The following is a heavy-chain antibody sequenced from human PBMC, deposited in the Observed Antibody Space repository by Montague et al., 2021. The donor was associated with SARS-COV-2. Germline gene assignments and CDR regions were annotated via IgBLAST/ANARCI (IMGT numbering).Heavy chain of an antibody. CDR3: ARGRWEPVLGVIDYYYGMDV. D-gene: IGHD3-22*01. V-gene: IGHV4-34*01. CDR2: NNQCGAP. Sequence: SETLSLTCTVSRGSFSNYYWTWIRQYPGKGLEWFGENNQCGAPNYTPSLKSRVTISLDTSKNQFSLKLSSVTAADTAVCYCARGRWEPVLGVIDYYYGMDVWGQGTTVTVSS. J-gene: IGHJ6*02. CDR1: RGSFSNYY.